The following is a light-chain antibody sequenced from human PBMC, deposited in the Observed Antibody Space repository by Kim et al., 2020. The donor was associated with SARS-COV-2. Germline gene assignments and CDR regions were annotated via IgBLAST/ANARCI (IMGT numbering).Light chain of an antibody. CDR1: SLRNYY. J-gene: IGLJ3*02. V-gene: IGLV3-19*01. CDR3: NSRDSNDNEV. Sequence: SSELTQDPAVSVALGQTVRITCQGDSLRNYYATWYQQKPGQAPILVIYGKNNRPSGIPDRFSGSTSGNTASLTITGTQADDEADYYCNSRDSNDNEVVGG. CDR2: GKN.